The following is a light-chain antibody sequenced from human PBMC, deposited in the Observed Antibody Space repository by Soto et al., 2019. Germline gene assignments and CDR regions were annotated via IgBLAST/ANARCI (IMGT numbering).Light chain of an antibody. J-gene: IGKJ3*01. CDR1: QSVSSN. V-gene: IGKV3-15*01. CDR2: GAS. Sequence: IVMTQSPATMSVYTGERATLACRASQSVSSNLAWYQQKPGQAPRLLIYGASTRATGIPARFIGSGSGTDFTLTISSLQSEDFTVYSCQQYNNWPGTFGPGTKVHPK. CDR3: QQYNNWPGT.